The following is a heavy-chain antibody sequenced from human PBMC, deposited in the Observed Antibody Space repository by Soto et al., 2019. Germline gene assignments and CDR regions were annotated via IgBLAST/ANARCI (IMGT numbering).Heavy chain of an antibody. D-gene: IGHD5-18*01. Sequence: GGSLRLSCAASGFTVSSQRMSWVRQAPGKGLEWISVIYSAGSADFADSVKGRFTISRDNSKNTLYLQMSSLRAEDTAVYYCARDYSSYGPFDYWGQGTLVTVSS. CDR3: ARDYSSYGPFDY. J-gene: IGHJ4*02. V-gene: IGHV3-66*01. CDR1: GFTVSSQR. CDR2: IYSAGSA.